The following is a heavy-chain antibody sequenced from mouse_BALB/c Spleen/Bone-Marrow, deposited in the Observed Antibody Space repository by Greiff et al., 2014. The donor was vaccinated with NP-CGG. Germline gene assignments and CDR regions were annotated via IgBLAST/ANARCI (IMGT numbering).Heavy chain of an antibody. Sequence: EVHLVESGGGLVKPGGSLELSCAASGFTFSDYYMYWVRQTPEKRLEWVATISDGGSYTYYPDSVRGRFTISRDNAKNNLYLQMSSLKSEDTAMYYCARDRAAHYYGSSFYFDYWGQGTTLTVSS. CDR3: ARDRAAHYYGSSFYFDY. J-gene: IGHJ2*01. V-gene: IGHV5-4*02. D-gene: IGHD1-1*01. CDR2: ISDGGSYT. CDR1: GFTFSDYY.